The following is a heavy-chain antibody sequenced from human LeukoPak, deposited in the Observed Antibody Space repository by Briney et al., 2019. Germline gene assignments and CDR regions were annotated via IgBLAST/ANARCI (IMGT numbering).Heavy chain of an antibody. CDR1: GFTFSSYG. D-gene: IGHD2-21*02. Sequence: GRSLRLSCVASGFTFSSYGMHWVRQAPGKGLEWVAVIWYDGSNKYYADSVKGRFTISRDNSKNTLYLQMNSLRAEDTAVYYCAGDRERGDWYSYYFDYWGQGTLVTVSS. V-gene: IGHV3-33*01. CDR3: AGDRERGDWYSYYFDY. CDR2: IWYDGSNK. J-gene: IGHJ4*02.